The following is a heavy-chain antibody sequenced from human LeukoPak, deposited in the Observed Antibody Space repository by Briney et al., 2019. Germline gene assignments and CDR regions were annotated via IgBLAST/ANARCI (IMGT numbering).Heavy chain of an antibody. CDR1: GYTFTSYG. J-gene: IGHJ4*02. CDR3: ARVFAGYYYDSSGYYYLVYFDY. Sequence: ASVKVSCKASGYTFTSYGISWVRQAPGQGLEWMGWISAYNGNTNYAQKLQGRVTMTTDTSTSTAYMELRSLRSDDTAVYYCARVFAGYYYDSSGYYYLVYFDYWGQGTLVTVSS. D-gene: IGHD3-22*01. CDR2: ISAYNGNT. V-gene: IGHV1-18*01.